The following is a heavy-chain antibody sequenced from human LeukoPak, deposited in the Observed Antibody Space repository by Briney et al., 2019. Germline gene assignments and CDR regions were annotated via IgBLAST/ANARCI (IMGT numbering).Heavy chain of an antibody. CDR1: GFTFSSYD. V-gene: IGHV3-23*01. Sequence: PGGALRLSCAASGFTFSSYDMTWVRQAPGKGLEWVSAISGSGGSAFYADSVKGRFTISRDNSKNTLYLQMNSLRAEDTAVYYCAKGGPWIHDYYYYMDVWGKGTTVTVSS. J-gene: IGHJ6*03. CDR2: ISGSGGSA. D-gene: IGHD5-18*01. CDR3: AKGGPWIHDYYYYMDV.